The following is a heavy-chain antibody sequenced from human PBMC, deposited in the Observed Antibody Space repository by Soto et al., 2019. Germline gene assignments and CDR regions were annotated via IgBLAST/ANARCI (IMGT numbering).Heavy chain of an antibody. CDR3: ARGAYSSGWQYYFDY. V-gene: IGHV5-51*01. D-gene: IGHD6-19*01. J-gene: IGHJ4*02. CDR2: IYPGDSDT. Sequence: GESLQISCKGSGYSFTSYCICWVRQMPGKGLEWMGIIYPGDSDTRYSPSFQGQVTISADKSISTAYLQWSSLKASDTAMYYCARGAYSSGWQYYFDYWGQGTLVTVSS. CDR1: GYSFTSYC.